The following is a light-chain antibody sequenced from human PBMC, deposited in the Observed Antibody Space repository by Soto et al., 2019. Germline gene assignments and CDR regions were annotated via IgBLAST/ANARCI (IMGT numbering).Light chain of an antibody. Sequence: EIVLTQSPATLSVSPGERATLPCRASQSVSSNLAWYQQKPGQAPRLVIYGASTRATGIPARFSGSGSGTEFTLTISSLQSEDFAVYYCQHYNKLPLTFGGGAKVEIK. J-gene: IGKJ4*01. CDR1: QSVSSN. CDR2: GAS. V-gene: IGKV3-15*01. CDR3: QHYNKLPLT.